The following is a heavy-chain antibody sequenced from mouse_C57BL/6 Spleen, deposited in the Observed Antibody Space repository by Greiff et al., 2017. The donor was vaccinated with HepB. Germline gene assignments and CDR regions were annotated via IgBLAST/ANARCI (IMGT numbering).Heavy chain of an antibody. CDR1: GYTFTSYW. D-gene: IGHD2-1*01. V-gene: IGHV1-53*01. Sequence: VQLQHSGTELVKPGASVKLSCKASGYTFTSYWMHWVKQRPGQGLEWIGNINPSNGGTNYNEKFKSKATLTVDKSSSTAYMQLSSLTSEDSAVYYCARFYYGNYEGYFDVWGTGTTVTVSS. J-gene: IGHJ1*03. CDR3: ARFYYGNYEGYFDV. CDR2: INPSNGGT.